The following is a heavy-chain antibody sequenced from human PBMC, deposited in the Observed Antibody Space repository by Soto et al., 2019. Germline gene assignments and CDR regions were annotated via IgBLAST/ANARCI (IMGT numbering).Heavy chain of an antibody. D-gene: IGHD5-12*01. CDR2: IYYSGST. V-gene: IGHV4-30-4*01. CDR1: GGSISSGDYY. Sequence: SETLSLTCTVSGGSISSGDYYWSWIRQPPGKGLEWIGYIYYSGSTYYNPSLKSRVTISVDTSKNQFSLKLSSVTAADTAVYCCARIQVEMATAGVNWFDPWGQGTLVTVSS. J-gene: IGHJ5*02. CDR3: ARIQVEMATAGVNWFDP.